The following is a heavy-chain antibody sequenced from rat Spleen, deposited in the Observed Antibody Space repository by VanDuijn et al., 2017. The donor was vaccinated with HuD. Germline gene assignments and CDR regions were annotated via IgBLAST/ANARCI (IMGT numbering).Heavy chain of an antibody. V-gene: IGHV5-25*01. CDR1: GFTFTNYY. J-gene: IGHJ2*01. CDR2: INTGGGNT. D-gene: IGHD1-11*01. CDR3: ARAIRSAGLYYFDY. Sequence: EVQLVKSGGGLVQPGRSMKLSCAASGFTFTNYYMAWVRQAPTKGLEWVASINTGGGNTYYRDSVKGRFTISRDNAKSTLYLQMDSLRSEDTATYYCARAIRSAGLYYFDYWGQGVMVTVSS.